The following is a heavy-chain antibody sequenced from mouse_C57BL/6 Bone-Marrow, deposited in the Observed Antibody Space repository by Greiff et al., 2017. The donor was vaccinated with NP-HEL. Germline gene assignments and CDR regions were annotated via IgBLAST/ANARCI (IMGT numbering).Heavy chain of an antibody. Sequence: VKLQQPGADLVKPGASVKLSCKASGYTFTSYWMHWVKQRPGRGLEWIGRIDPNSGGTKFNEKFKTKATLTVDKPSSTAYMQLSSLTSEDSAVYYCARYYYGSRGWYVDVWGTGTTVTVSS. D-gene: IGHD1-1*01. CDR3: ARYYYGSRGWYVDV. V-gene: IGHV1-72*01. CDR2: IDPNSGGT. CDR1: GYTFTSYW. J-gene: IGHJ1*03.